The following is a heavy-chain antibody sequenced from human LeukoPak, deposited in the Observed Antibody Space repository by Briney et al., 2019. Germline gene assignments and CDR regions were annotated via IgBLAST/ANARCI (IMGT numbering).Heavy chain of an antibody. J-gene: IGHJ6*02. V-gene: IGHV3-21*01. D-gene: IGHD2-15*01. Sequence: GGSLRLSCGASGFTFSSYWMSWVRQAPGKGLEWVSSISSGTTYIYYADSVKGRFTISRDNAKNSLYLQMNSLRAEDMAVYFCARSSDRYGMDVWGQGTTVTVSS. CDR1: GFTFSSYW. CDR2: ISSGTTYI. CDR3: ARSSDRYGMDV.